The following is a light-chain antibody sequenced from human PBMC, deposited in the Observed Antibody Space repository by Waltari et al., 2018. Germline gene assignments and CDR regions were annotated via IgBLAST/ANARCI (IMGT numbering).Light chain of an antibody. J-gene: IGLJ2*01. CDR2: EDK. Sequence: SYELTQPPSVSVSPGQTASITCTGDKLQTRYGCWYQHKSGQAPGLVMYEDKKRPSRFPERFSGSNSGNTATLTISGTQPIDEAEYYCQAWDDRTVVFGGGTKLTVL. CDR3: QAWDDRTVV. CDR1: KLQTRY. V-gene: IGLV3-1*01.